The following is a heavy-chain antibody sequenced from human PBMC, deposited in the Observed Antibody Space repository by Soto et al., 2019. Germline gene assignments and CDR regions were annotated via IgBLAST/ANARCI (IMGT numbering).Heavy chain of an antibody. V-gene: IGHV3-23*01. CDR3: AKVVVQDIVVVPAAMGYYFDY. D-gene: IGHD2-2*01. CDR1: GFTFSSYA. CDR2: ISGSGGST. J-gene: IGHJ4*02. Sequence: EVQLLESGGGLVQPGGSLRLSCAASGFTFSSYAMSWVRQAPGKGLEWVSAISGSGGSTYYADSVKGRFTISRDNSKNTLYLQMNSLRAEDTAVYYCAKVVVQDIVVVPAAMGYYFDYWGQGTLVTVSS.